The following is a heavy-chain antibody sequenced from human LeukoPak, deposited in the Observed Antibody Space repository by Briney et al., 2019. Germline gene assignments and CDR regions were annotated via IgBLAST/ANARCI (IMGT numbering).Heavy chain of an antibody. D-gene: IGHD1-20*01. CDR1: GFTFSSTY. J-gene: IGHJ5*02. V-gene: IGHV3-53*01. Sequence: GGSLRLSCAASGFTFSSTYMSWLRQAPGKGLEWVSLIYTGGTTYYADSVKGRFTISRDNSENTLYLQMNSLRAEDTAVYYCARDITGSNNWFDPWGQGTLVTVSS. CDR3: ARDITGSNNWFDP. CDR2: IYTGGTT.